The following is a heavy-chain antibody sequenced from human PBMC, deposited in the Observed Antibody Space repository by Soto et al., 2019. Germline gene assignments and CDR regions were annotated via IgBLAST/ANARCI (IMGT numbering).Heavy chain of an antibody. Sequence: QVQLVQSGAEVKKPGSSVKVSCKASGGTFSSYTISWVRQAPGQGLEWMGRIIPILGIANYAQKFQGRVTITADKSTSTADMELSSLRSEDTAVYYCARGTVIRSGSFDYWGQGTLVTVSS. V-gene: IGHV1-69*02. CDR1: GGTFSSYT. CDR3: ARGTVIRSGSFDY. J-gene: IGHJ4*02. CDR2: IIPILGIA. D-gene: IGHD3-10*01.